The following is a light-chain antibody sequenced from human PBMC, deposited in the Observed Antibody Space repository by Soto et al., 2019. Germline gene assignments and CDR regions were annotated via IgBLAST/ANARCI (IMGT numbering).Light chain of an antibody. CDR2: GAS. CDR3: QQHINWPLT. Sequence: EIVMTQSPATLSVSLGDRATLSCRASQSVSNYLAWYQQKPGQAPRLLIYGASTRATGIPARFSGSGSETDFTLTISSLQSEDFAVYYCQQHINWPLTFGGGTKV. J-gene: IGKJ4*01. CDR1: QSVSNY. V-gene: IGKV3-15*01.